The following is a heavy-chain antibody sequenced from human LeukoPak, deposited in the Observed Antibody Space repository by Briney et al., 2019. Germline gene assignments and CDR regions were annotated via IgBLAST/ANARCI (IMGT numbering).Heavy chain of an antibody. Sequence: GGPLRLSCAASGFTFSSYSMHWIRQAPGKGLEWVSYISGSSRTMYYADSVKGRFTISRDNAKNSLYLQMNSLRAEDTAVYYCARDLGLYDYGGNIDYWGQGTLVTVSS. CDR1: GFTFSSYS. V-gene: IGHV3-48*04. J-gene: IGHJ4*02. CDR3: ARDLGLYDYGGNIDY. D-gene: IGHD4-23*01. CDR2: ISGSSRTM.